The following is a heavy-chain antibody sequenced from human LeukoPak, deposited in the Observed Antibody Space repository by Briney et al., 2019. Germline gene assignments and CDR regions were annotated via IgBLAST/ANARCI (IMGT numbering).Heavy chain of an antibody. D-gene: IGHD3-9*01. V-gene: IGHV3-33*01. CDR1: GFTFSSYG. CDR3: ARDSGSRYFDLWAVNYGMDV. Sequence: GGSLRLSCAASGFTFSSYGMHWVRQAPGKGLEWVSVICYDGSNKYYADSVKGRFTISRDNSKNTLYLQMNSLRAEYTAVYYCARDSGSRYFDLWAVNYGMDVWGKGTSVTVSS. CDR2: ICYDGSNK. J-gene: IGHJ6*04.